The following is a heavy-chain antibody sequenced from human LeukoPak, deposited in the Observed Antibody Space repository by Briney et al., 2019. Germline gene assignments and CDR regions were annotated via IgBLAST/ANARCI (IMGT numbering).Heavy chain of an antibody. J-gene: IGHJ4*02. V-gene: IGHV3-30-3*01. Sequence: GGSLRLSCAASGFTFSSYAMHWVRQAPGKGLEWVAVVSYDGNNKYYADSVKGRFTISRDNSKNTLYLQMNSLRVEDTAVYYCARDTYYDSVRPTPRLDYWGQGTLVTVSS. CDR3: ARDTYYDSVRPTPRLDY. CDR2: VSYDGNNK. D-gene: IGHD3-22*01. CDR1: GFTFSSYA.